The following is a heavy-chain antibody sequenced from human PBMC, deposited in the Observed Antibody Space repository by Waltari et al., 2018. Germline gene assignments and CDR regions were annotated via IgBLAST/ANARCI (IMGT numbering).Heavy chain of an antibody. CDR3: AKGYSYPEGHYDAFDI. Sequence: EVQLLESGGGLVQPGGSLRLSCAASGFTFSSYAMSWVRQAPGKGLEWVSAISGSGGSTYYADSVKGRFTISRDNSKNTLYLQMNSLRAEDTAVYYCAKGYSYPEGHYDAFDIWGQGTMVTVSS. J-gene: IGHJ3*02. V-gene: IGHV3-23*01. CDR2: ISGSGGST. CDR1: GFTFSSYA. D-gene: IGHD6-13*01.